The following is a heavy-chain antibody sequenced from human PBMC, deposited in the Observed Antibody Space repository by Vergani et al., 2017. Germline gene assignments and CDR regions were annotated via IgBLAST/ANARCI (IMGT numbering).Heavy chain of an antibody. CDR1: GYTFTSYG. CDR3: AGDPDIVVVPAAPYYYYYYGMDV. V-gene: IGHV1-18*04. D-gene: IGHD2-2*01. CDR2: ISAYNGNT. J-gene: IGHJ6*02. Sequence: QVQLVQSGAAVKKPGASVKVSCKASGYTFTSYGISWVRQAPGQGLEWMRWISAYNGNTNYAQKLQGRVTMTPDTSTSTAYMELRSLRSDDTAVYYCAGDPDIVVVPAAPYYYYYYGMDVWGQGTTVTVSS.